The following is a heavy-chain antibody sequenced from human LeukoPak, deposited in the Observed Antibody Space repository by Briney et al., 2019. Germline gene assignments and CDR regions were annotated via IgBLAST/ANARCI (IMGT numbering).Heavy chain of an antibody. CDR2: ISWNSGSI. Sequence: GGSLRLSCAASGFTFDDYAMHWVRQAPGKGLEWVSGISWNSGSIGYADSVKGRFTISRDNAKNSLYLQMNSLRAEDTALYYCAKDADVRGSGYHFDYWGQGTLVTVSS. J-gene: IGHJ4*02. D-gene: IGHD5-12*01. CDR3: AKDADVRGSGYHFDY. CDR1: GFTFDDYA. V-gene: IGHV3-9*01.